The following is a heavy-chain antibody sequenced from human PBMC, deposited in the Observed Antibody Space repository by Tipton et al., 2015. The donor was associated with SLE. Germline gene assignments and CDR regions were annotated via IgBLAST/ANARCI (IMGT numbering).Heavy chain of an antibody. CDR2: MYFSGRT. D-gene: IGHD3-16*01. CDR3: VREDWRIWGIGY. V-gene: IGHV4-39*07. J-gene: IGHJ4*02. CDR1: GGSISSSNYY. Sequence: TLSLTCTVPGGSISSSNYYWGWIRQPPGKGLEYIGNMYFSGRTSYNPSLKSRVTISGDTSKNQFSLKLSSVTAADTAVYYCVREDWRIWGIGYWGQGTLVTVSS.